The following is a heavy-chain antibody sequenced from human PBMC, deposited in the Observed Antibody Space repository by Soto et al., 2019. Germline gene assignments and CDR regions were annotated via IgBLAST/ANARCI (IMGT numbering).Heavy chain of an antibody. J-gene: IGHJ4*02. CDR1: SGSVGDNKW. Sequence: QVHLQEAGPGLVNPSGTLSLTCAVSSGSVGDNKWWTWVRQSPGKGMEWMGEIFHSGSSNYNPSLGSRISMSIDTAMNQVPLKLTSVTAADTAIYYCATFNYGDHAFDNWGQGTLVTV. CDR2: IFHSGSS. D-gene: IGHD4-17*01. V-gene: IGHV4-4*02. CDR3: ATFNYGDHAFDN.